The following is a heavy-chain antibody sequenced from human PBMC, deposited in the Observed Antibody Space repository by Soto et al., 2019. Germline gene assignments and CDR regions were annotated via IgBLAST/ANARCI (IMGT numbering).Heavy chain of an antibody. CDR3: ARASVTMIVVVIPGWFDP. CDR2: IIPIFGTA. J-gene: IGHJ5*02. Sequence: QVQLVQSGAEVKKLGSSVKVSCKASGGTFSSYAISWVRQAPGQGLEWMGGIIPIFGTANYAQKFQGRVTITADESTSTAYMELSSLRSEDTAVYYCARASVTMIVVVIPGWFDPWGQGTLVTVSS. CDR1: GGTFSSYA. D-gene: IGHD3-22*01. V-gene: IGHV1-69*01.